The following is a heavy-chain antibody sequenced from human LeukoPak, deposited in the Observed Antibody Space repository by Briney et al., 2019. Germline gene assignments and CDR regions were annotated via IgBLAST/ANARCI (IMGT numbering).Heavy chain of an antibody. D-gene: IGHD3-10*01. Sequence: GSSVKDSCKASGGTFSSYAISWVRQAPGQGLEWMGGIIPIFGTANYAQKFQGRVTITADESTSTAYMELSSLRSEDTAVYYCARRQSYYYGSGVDYWGQGTLVTVSS. CDR2: IIPIFGTA. V-gene: IGHV1-69*01. J-gene: IGHJ4*02. CDR1: GGTFSSYA. CDR3: ARRQSYYYGSGVDY.